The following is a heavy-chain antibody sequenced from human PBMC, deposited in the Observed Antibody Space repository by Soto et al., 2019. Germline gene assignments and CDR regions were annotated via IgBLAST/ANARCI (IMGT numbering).Heavy chain of an antibody. V-gene: IGHV3-33*06. CDR1: GFTFSSYG. CDR2: IWYDGSNK. Sequence: GGSLRLSCAASGFTFSSYGMHWVRQAPGKGLEWVAVIWYDGSNKYYADSVKGRFTISRDNSKNTLYLQMNSLRAEDTAVYYCAKGVAVAPLVVGFDYWGQGTLVTVSS. J-gene: IGHJ4*02. CDR3: AKGVAVAPLVVGFDY. D-gene: IGHD6-19*01.